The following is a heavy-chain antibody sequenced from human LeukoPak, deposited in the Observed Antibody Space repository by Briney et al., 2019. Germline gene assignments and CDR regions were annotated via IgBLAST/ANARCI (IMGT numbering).Heavy chain of an antibody. CDR1: GGSISSYY. V-gene: IGHV4-59*01. CDR2: IYYSGST. J-gene: IGHJ6*03. CDR3: ARGEMYYDFWSGYSDYYYYMDV. Sequence: SETLSLTCTVSGGSISSYYWSWIRQPPGKGLEWIGYIYYSGSTNYNPSLKSRVTISVDTSKNQFSLKLSSVTAADTAVYYCARGEMYYDFWSGYSDYYYYMDVWGKGTTVTVSS. D-gene: IGHD3-3*01.